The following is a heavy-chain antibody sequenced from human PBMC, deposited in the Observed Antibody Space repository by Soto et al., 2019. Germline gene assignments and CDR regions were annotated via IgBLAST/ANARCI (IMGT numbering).Heavy chain of an antibody. D-gene: IGHD1-26*01. CDR1: GFTFSNYW. J-gene: IGHJ4*02. CDR3: ARDLGGAGSY. Sequence: AQLVESGGGLVQPGGSLRLSCAASGFTFSNYWMHWVRQVPGQGPVWVSRLNRDGSRTDYADSVRGRFTIFRDNARNTLYLQMNSLRAEDTAMYYCARDLGGAGSYWGQGTLVTVS. V-gene: IGHV3-74*01. CDR2: LNRDGSRT.